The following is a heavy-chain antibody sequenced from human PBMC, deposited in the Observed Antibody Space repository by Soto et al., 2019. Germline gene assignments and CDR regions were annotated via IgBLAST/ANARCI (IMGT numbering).Heavy chain of an antibody. CDR3: ARTSLTIFGPSNAYYVMGV. V-gene: IGHV4-30-4*01. CDR2: ISYSGST. J-gene: IGHJ6*02. Sequence: QVQLQESGPGLVKPSETLSLTCTVSGGSISSGEYYWTWIRQPPGKGLEWIGYISYSGSTHDSPSLKRRVGITVDTSKNQFSLNLASVSAEDTAVYYCARTSLTIFGPSNAYYVMGVWGLGTTVTVSS. CDR1: GGSISSGEYY. D-gene: IGHD3-3*01.